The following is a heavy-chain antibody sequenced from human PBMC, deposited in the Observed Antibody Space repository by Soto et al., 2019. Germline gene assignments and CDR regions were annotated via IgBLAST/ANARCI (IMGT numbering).Heavy chain of an antibody. CDR1: GYTFTSYY. J-gene: IGHJ6*02. Sequence: ASVKVSCKASGYTFTSYYMHWVRQAPGQGLEWMGIINPSGGSTSYAQKFQGRVTMTRDTSTSTVYMELSSLRSEDTAVYYCARDSLQVVFITYYGGNRPRSPIYYYYGMDVWGQGTTVIVSS. D-gene: IGHD4-17*01. CDR2: INPSGGST. V-gene: IGHV1-46*01. CDR3: ARDSLQVVFITYYGGNRPRSPIYYYYGMDV.